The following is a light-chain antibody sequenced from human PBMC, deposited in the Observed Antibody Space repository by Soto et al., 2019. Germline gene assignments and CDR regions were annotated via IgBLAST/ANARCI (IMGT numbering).Light chain of an antibody. CDR3: CSYAATYTLV. CDR1: SSDVGGYNY. V-gene: IGLV2-11*01. CDR2: DVS. J-gene: IGLJ1*01. Sequence: QSVLTQPRSVSGSPGQSVTISCTGTSSDVGGYNYVSWYQQHPGKAPKVMIYDVSKRPSGVPDRFSGSKSGNTASLSISGLQAEDEADYYCCSYAATYTLVSGTGTKVTVL.